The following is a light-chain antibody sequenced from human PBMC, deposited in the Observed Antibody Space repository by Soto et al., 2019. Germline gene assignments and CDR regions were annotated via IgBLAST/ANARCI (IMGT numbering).Light chain of an antibody. CDR3: VQSLQTPPT. CDR1: QSLLHNNGYNY. J-gene: IGKJ1*01. Sequence: DIVMTQSPLSLPVTPREPASISCKSSQSLLHNNGYNYLDWYLQKPGQSPQLLIYLGSNRASGVSDRFSGSGSGTDFTLKISRVEAEDVGVYYCVQSLQTPPTFGQGTRVEIK. CDR2: LGS. V-gene: IGKV2-28*01.